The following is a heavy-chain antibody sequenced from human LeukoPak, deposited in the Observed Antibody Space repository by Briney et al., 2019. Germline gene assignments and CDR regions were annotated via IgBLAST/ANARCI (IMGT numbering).Heavy chain of an antibody. J-gene: IGHJ4*02. CDR1: GGSISSYY. V-gene: IGHV4-59*01. Sequence: PSETLSLTCTVSGGSISSYYWSWIRQPPGKGLEWIGYIYYSGSTNYNPSLKSRVTTSVDTSKNQFSLKLSSVTAADTAVYYCARGRGGWLQFPAFDYWGQGTLVTVSS. D-gene: IGHD5-24*01. CDR2: IYYSGST. CDR3: ARGRGGWLQFPAFDY.